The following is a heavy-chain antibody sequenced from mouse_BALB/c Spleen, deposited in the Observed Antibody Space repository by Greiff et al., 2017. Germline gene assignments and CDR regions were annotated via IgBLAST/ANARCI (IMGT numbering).Heavy chain of an antibody. Sequence: QVQLKQSGPELVKPGASVKISCKASGYAFSSSWMNWVKQRPGQGLEWIGRIYPGDGDTNYNGKFKGKATLTADKSSSTAYMQLSSLTSVDSAVYFCARFGGYYVYYFDYWGQGTTLTVSS. V-gene: IGHV1-82*01. CDR2: IYPGDGDT. CDR1: GYAFSSSW. J-gene: IGHJ2*01. D-gene: IGHD2-3*01. CDR3: ARFGGYYVYYFDY.